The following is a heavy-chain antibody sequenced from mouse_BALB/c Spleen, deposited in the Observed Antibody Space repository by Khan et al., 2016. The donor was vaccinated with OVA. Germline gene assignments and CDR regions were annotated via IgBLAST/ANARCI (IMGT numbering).Heavy chain of an antibody. V-gene: IGHV1-5*01. Sequence: EVQLQESGTVLARPGTSVKMSCKASGYTFTSYWMHWVKQRPGQGLEWIGAIYPGNSDTSYNQKFKGKAKLTAVTFTSTAYMELSSLTNEDSAVYYCTRFGYLFAYWGQGTLVTVSA. CDR1: GYTFTSYW. J-gene: IGHJ3*01. CDR3: TRFGYLFAY. CDR2: IYPGNSDT. D-gene: IGHD2-2*01.